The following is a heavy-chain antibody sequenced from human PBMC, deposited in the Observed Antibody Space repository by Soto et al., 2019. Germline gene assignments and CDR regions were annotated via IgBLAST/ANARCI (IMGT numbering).Heavy chain of an antibody. D-gene: IGHD6-13*01. CDR3: ATGGGSRYSSSWPLRY. Sequence: QVQLVQSGAEVKKPGASVKVSCKVSGYTLTELSMHWVRQAPGKGLEWMGGFDPEDGETIYAQKFQGRVNMTEDTSTDTAYMELSSLRSEDTAVYYCATGGGSRYSSSWPLRYWGQGTLVTVSS. CDR1: GYTLTELS. CDR2: FDPEDGET. V-gene: IGHV1-24*01. J-gene: IGHJ4*02.